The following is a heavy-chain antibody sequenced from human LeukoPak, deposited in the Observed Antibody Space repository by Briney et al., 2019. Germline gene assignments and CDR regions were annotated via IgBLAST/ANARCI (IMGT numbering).Heavy chain of an antibody. CDR3: VRQYSYDSSGYYPWDY. J-gene: IGHJ4*02. V-gene: IGHV3-74*01. D-gene: IGHD3-22*01. CDR2: INSDGSGT. Sequence: PGGSLRLSCAASGFTFSSYWMHWVRQAPGKGLVWVSRINSDGSGTTYADSVKGRFTISRDNAKNMLYLQMNSLRAEDTAMYYCVRQYSYDSSGYYPWDYWGQGTLVAVSS. CDR1: GFTFSSYW.